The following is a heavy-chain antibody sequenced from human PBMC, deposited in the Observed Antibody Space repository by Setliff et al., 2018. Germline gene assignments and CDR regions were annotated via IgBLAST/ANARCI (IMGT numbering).Heavy chain of an antibody. Sequence: GGSLRLSCAASGFTFSTYDMSWVRQAPGKGLEWVSAISASGDTTYYADSVRGRFTISRDNSKSTLYLQMNSLRAEDTAVYYCAKLRYYYDSSGYYYRFDYFYYYMDVWGKGTTVTVSS. D-gene: IGHD3-22*01. CDR3: AKLRYYYDSSGYYYRFDYFYYYMDV. CDR2: ISASGDTT. J-gene: IGHJ6*03. CDR1: GFTFSTYD. V-gene: IGHV3-23*01.